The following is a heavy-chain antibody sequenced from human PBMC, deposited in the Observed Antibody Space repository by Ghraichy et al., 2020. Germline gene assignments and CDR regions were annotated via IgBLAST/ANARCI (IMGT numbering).Heavy chain of an antibody. D-gene: IGHD2-15*01. J-gene: IGHJ4*02. CDR3: ARWGSRGKVVVTAIDY. CDR2: IHYTEST. CDR1: GDSISNNGYY. Sequence: SETLSLTCTVSGDSISNNGYYWTWIRQSPGEGLEWIGYIHYTESTYYNPSLKGRLIISLDTSKNQFSLKLSSVTAADTAVYYCARWGSRGKVVVTAIDYWGQGTLVTVSS. V-gene: IGHV4-30-4*01.